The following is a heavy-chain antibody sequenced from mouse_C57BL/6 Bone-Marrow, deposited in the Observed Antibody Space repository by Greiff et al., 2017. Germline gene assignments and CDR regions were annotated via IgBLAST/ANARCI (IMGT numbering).Heavy chain of an antibody. CDR3: ASGWLLPLYYFDY. J-gene: IGHJ2*01. CDR1: GYTFTSYW. Sequence: QVQLQQPGAELVKPGASVKLSCKASGYTFTSYWMQWVKQRPGQGLEWIGEIDPSDSYTNYNQKFKGKATLTVDTSSSTAYMQLSSLTSEDSAVYYCASGWLLPLYYFDYWGQGTTLTVSS. D-gene: IGHD2-3*01. V-gene: IGHV1-50*01. CDR2: IDPSDSYT.